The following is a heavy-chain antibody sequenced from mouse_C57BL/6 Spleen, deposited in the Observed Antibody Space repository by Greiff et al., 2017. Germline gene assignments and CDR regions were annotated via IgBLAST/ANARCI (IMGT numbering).Heavy chain of an antibody. D-gene: IGHD2-4*01. J-gene: IGHJ3*01. CDR3: ARDAYDYEFAY. Sequence: QVQLQQPGAELVKPGASVKLSCKASGYTFTSYWMHWVKQRPGQGLEWIGMIHPNSGSTNYNEKFKSKATLTVDKSSSTAYMQLSSLTSEDSAVYYCARDAYDYEFAYWGQGTLVTVSA. CDR2: IHPNSGST. V-gene: IGHV1-64*01. CDR1: GYTFTSYW.